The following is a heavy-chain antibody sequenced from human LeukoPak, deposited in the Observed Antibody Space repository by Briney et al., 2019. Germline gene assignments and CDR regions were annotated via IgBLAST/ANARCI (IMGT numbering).Heavy chain of an antibody. CDR1: GFTFSDYY. Sequence: GGSLRPSCAASGFTFSDYYMSWIRQAPGKGLEWVAVMRSGDGDTTYADSVRGRFTISRDNSKNRLDLQMNSLRPEDTAVYYCVRDFPENWQLVPLLDYWGQGTLVTVSS. D-gene: IGHD6-6*01. J-gene: IGHJ4*02. V-gene: IGHV3-23*01. CDR3: VRDFPENWQLVPLLDY. CDR2: MRSGDGDT.